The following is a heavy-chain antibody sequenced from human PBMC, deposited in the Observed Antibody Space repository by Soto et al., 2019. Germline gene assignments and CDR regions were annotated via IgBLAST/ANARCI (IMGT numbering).Heavy chain of an antibody. V-gene: IGHV3-7*01. J-gene: IGHJ4*02. Sequence: ESGGGLVQPGGSLRLSCAASGFTFSSYWMSWVRQAPGKGLEWVANIKQDGSEKYYVDSVKGRFTISRDNAKNSLYLQMNSLRAEDTAVYYCARTLRYFDWLSKRTYYFDYWGQGTLVTVSS. CDR2: IKQDGSEK. CDR3: ARTLRYFDWLSKRTYYFDY. D-gene: IGHD3-9*01. CDR1: GFTFSSYW.